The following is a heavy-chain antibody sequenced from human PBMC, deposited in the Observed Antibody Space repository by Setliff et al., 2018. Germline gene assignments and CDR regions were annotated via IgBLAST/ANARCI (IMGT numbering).Heavy chain of an antibody. Sequence: PSVKVSCKTSGYTFTGYYIHWVRQAPGQGLEWMGWINPNSGGTNCAQKFQGWVTMTRDTSISTAYMELSRLRSDDTAVYYCARALGATITHFGYWGQGTLGTVAS. CDR3: ARALGATITHFGY. V-gene: IGHV1-2*04. CDR1: GYTFTGYY. D-gene: IGHD1-26*01. J-gene: IGHJ4*02. CDR2: INPNSGGT.